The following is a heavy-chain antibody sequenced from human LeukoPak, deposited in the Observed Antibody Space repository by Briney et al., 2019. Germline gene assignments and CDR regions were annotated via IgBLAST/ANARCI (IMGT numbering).Heavy chain of an antibody. V-gene: IGHV5-51*01. J-gene: IGHJ3*02. D-gene: IGHD3-10*01. CDR2: IYPGDSDT. Sequence: GESLKISCKGSGYSFASYWIGWVRQMPGKGLEWMGIIYPGDSDTRYSPSFQGQVTISADKSISTAYLQWSSLKASDTAMYYCASAYGSGSYYRSEDSDAFDIWGQGTMVTVSS. CDR3: ASAYGSGSYYRSEDSDAFDI. CDR1: GYSFASYW.